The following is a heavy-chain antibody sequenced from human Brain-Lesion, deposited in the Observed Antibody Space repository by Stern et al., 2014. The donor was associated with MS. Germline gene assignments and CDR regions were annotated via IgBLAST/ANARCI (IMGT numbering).Heavy chain of an antibody. Sequence: QVQLQESGPGLVKPSDTLSLTCSVSGDSLSSSTFYWGWIRQPPGKGPEWIGSVYYSGNTYYHPSLKSRVTISVDTSKTHFPLRLPSVTAADTAVYYCARHQLGYGYAYLRYWGQGTLVTVSS. CDR3: ARHQLGYGYAYLRY. CDR2: VYYSGNT. CDR1: GDSLSSSTFY. V-gene: IGHV4-39*01. D-gene: IGHD5-18*01. J-gene: IGHJ4*02.